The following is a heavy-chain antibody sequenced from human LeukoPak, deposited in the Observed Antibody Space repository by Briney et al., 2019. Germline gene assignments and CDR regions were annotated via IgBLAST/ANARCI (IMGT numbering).Heavy chain of an antibody. J-gene: IGHJ6*03. CDR3: ARDTPTKIYCSSTSCYRESYYYYYMDV. CDR1: GYTFTSYY. CDR2: INTNTGNP. D-gene: IGHD2-2*01. Sequence: ASVKVSCKASGYTFTSYYMHWVRQAPGQGLEWMGWINTNTGNPTYAQGFTGRFVFSLDTSVSTAYLQISSLKAEDTAVYYCARDTPTKIYCSSTSCYRESYYYYYMDVWGKGTTVTVSS. V-gene: IGHV7-4-1*02.